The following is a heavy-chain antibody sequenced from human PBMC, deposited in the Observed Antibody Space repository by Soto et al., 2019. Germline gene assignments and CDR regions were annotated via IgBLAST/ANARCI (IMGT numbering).Heavy chain of an antibody. CDR1: GFTFSSYA. CDR2: ISGSGGST. Sequence: GGSLRLSCAASGFTFSSYAMSWVRQAPGKGLEWVSAISGSGGSTYYADSVKGLFTNSRDNTKNTLYLQMNSLSAEDTAVYYCSKDRLLGHYVSFDIWGQGTMVTVSS. J-gene: IGHJ3*02. CDR3: SKDRLLGHYVSFDI. V-gene: IGHV3-23*01. D-gene: IGHD3-10*02.